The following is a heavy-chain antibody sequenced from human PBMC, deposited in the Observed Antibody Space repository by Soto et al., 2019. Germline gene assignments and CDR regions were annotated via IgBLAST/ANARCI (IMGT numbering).Heavy chain of an antibody. CDR1: GFSFSSFW. J-gene: IGHJ4*02. CDR3: AGDVAYNRQDY. V-gene: IGHV3-7*04. CDR2: IKEDGTMT. D-gene: IGHD1-20*01. Sequence: VQLVESGGGLVQPGGSLRLSCAASGFSFSSFWMAWVRQAPGKGLEWLANIKEDGTMTYYLESVKGRFTISRDNAKNSLFLQIDSLTADDTAVYYCAGDVAYNRQDYWGLGTLVTVSS.